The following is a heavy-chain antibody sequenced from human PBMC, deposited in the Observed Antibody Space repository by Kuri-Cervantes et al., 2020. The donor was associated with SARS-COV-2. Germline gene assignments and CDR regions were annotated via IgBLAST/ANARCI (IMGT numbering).Heavy chain of an antibody. V-gene: IGHV4-59*08. D-gene: IGHD2-2*01. CDR2: IYYSGST. CDR3: ARQSGYQLLWAGENWFDP. J-gene: IGHJ5*02. CDR1: GGSISSYY. Sequence: GSLRLSCTVSGGSISSYYWSWIRQPPGKGLEWIGYIYYSGSTNYNPSLKSRVTISVDTSKNQFSLKLSSVTAADTAVYYCARQSGYQLLWAGENWFDPWGQGTLVTVSS.